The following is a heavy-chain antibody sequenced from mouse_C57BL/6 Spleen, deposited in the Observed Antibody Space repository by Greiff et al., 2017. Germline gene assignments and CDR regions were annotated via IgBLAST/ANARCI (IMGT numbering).Heavy chain of an antibody. D-gene: IGHD1-1*01. CDR3: ARHEEGAYYGSSYGYFDV. J-gene: IGHJ1*03. V-gene: IGHV1-62-2*01. Sequence: QVQLQQSGAELVKPGASVKLSCKASGYTFTEYTIHWVKQRSGQGLEWIGWFYPGSGSIKYNEKFKDKATLTADKSSSTVYMELSRLTSEDSAVXFCARHEEGAYYGSSYGYFDVWGTGTTVTVSS. CDR1: GYTFTEYT. CDR2: FYPGSGSI.